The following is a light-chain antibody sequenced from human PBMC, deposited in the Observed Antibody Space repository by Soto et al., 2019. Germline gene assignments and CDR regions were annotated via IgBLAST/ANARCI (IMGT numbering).Light chain of an antibody. V-gene: IGKV3-20*01. CDR3: QQYGSSPRT. J-gene: IGKJ1*01. Sequence: EIVLTQSPGTLSLSPGERATLSCRASQSLSSSQFAWYQQTPGQAPRLLIHDASSMATGISDRFTGRGSGTDFPLTFATREPEDFAVYYCQQYGSSPRTFGLGTKVEI. CDR1: QSLSSSQ. CDR2: DAS.